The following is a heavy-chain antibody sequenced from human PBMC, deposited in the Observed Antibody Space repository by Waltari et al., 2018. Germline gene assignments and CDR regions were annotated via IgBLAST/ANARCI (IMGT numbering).Heavy chain of an antibody. CDR1: GFTFSSYA. D-gene: IGHD2-21*01. Sequence: EVQLLESGGGLVQPGGSLRLSCAASGFTFSSYAMSWVRQAPGKGLEWVSVSSGSGGSTYYADSVKGRFTISRDNSKNTLYLQMNSLRAEDTAVYYCAKGEVVVDSRGDFQHWGQGTLVTVSS. J-gene: IGHJ1*01. V-gene: IGHV3-23*01. CDR2: SSGSGGST. CDR3: AKGEVVVDSRGDFQH.